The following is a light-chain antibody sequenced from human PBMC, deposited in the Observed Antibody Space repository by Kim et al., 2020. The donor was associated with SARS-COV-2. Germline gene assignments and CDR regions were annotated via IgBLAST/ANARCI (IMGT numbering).Light chain of an antibody. Sequence: DIQMTQSPSSLSVSLGDRVTITCQASEDIRNYLSWYQLKPGRALKLLIHDASNLETGVPSRFSGSGSGTDFVFTINSLQPEDIATYYCQQYHSVPFTFGQGTKLETK. CDR3: QQYHSVPFT. J-gene: IGKJ2*01. CDR1: EDIRNY. CDR2: DAS. V-gene: IGKV1-33*01.